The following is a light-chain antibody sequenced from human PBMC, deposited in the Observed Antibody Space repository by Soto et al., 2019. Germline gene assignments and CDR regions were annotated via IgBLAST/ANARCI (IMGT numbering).Light chain of an antibody. V-gene: IGLV3-21*04. CDR3: QVWDSSSDHAV. CDR1: KIGSKS. CDR2: YDS. Sequence: SYELTQPPSVSVDPGKTARITCGGNKIGSKSMHWYQQKPGQAPVLVIYYDSDRPSGIPERLSGSNSGNTATLTISRVEAGDEADYYCQVWDSSSDHAVFGGGTQLTVL. J-gene: IGLJ7*01.